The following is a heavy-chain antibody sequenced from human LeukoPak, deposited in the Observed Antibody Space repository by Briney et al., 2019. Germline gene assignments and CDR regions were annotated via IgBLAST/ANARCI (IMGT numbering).Heavy chain of an antibody. CDR1: GFTFSRYW. Sequence: GRSLRLSCAASGFTFSRYWMHWVRQTPGKGLVWVSRINSDGSSTTYADSVKGRFTISRDNAKNTLYLQMNSLRAEDTAVYYCVRGDFYLDYWGQGTLVTVSS. D-gene: IGHD3/OR15-3a*01. V-gene: IGHV3-74*01. CDR2: INSDGSST. CDR3: VRGDFYLDY. J-gene: IGHJ4*02.